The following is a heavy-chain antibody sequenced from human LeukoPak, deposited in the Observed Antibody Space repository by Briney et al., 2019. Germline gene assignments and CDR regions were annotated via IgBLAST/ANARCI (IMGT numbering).Heavy chain of an antibody. CDR3: ARDRGDSSGYYRPPYYFDY. J-gene: IGHJ4*02. D-gene: IGHD3-22*01. V-gene: IGHV4-59*01. Sequence: KTSETLSLTCTVPGGSISSYYWSWIRQPPGKGLEWIGYIYYSGSTNYNPSLKSRVTISVDTSKNQFSLKLSSVTAADTAVYYCARDRGDSSGYYRPPYYFDYWGQGTLVTVSS. CDR1: GGSISSYY. CDR2: IYYSGST.